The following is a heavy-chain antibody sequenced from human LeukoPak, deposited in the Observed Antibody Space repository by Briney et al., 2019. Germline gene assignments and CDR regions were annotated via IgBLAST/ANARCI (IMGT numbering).Heavy chain of an antibody. D-gene: IGHD5-24*01. CDR3: ARQSPRRDGYNS. Sequence: PSETLSLTCTVSGGSISSYYWSSIRQPPGKGLEWIGYIYYSGSTNYNPSLKSRVTISVDTSKNQFSLKLSSVTAADTAVYYCARQSPRRDGYNSWGQGTLVTVSS. V-gene: IGHV4-59*08. J-gene: IGHJ4*02. CDR1: GGSISSYY. CDR2: IYYSGST.